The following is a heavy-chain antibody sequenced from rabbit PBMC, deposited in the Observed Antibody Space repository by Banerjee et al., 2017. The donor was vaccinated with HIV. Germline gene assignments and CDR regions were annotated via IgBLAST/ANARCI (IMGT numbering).Heavy chain of an antibody. Sequence: QSLEESGGDLVKPGASLTLTCTASGFDFSSNAMCWVRQAPGKGLEWIACIYSGSSGRTYYASWAKGRFTGSKASSTTVTLQMTSLTAADTATYFCARGSYGGLIGYPYYFNLWGPGTLVTVS. V-gene: IGHV1S40*01. CDR3: ARGSYGGLIGYPYYFNL. J-gene: IGHJ4*01. CDR1: GFDFSSNA. D-gene: IGHD6-1*01. CDR2: IYSGSSGRT.